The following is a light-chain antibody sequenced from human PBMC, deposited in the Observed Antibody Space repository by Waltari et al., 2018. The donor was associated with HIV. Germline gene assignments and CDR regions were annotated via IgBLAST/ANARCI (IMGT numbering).Light chain of an antibody. J-gene: IGLJ3*02. V-gene: IGLV3-9*01. Sequence: SSELTQPLAGSVTIEQTARITWWCVDNAIRNVHWYQQRPGPAPVLVMYRDKNRPSGLARCFSCSTSGKMAILTISSAPAGDAADYFRSAWTKNTVVFGGGTKLSVL. CDR1: DNAIRN. CDR3: SAWTKNTVV. CDR2: RDK.